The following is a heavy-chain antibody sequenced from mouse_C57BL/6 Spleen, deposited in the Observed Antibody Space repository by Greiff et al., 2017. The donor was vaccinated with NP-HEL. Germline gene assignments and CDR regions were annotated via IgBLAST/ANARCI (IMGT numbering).Heavy chain of an antibody. CDR2: INPNNGGT. D-gene: IGHD1-1*02. CDR3: ARRRGAMVHFDY. CDR1: GYTFTDYN. V-gene: IGHV1-22*01. Sequence: EVQLQQSGPELVKPGASVKMSCKASGYTFTDYNMHWVKQSHGKSLEWIGYINPNNGGTSYNQKFKGKATLTVNKTSSTAYMELRSLTSEDSAVYYCARRRGAMVHFDYWGQGTTLTVSS. J-gene: IGHJ2*01.